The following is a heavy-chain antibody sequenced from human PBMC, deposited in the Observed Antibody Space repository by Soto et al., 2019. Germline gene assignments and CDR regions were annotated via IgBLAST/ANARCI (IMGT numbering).Heavy chain of an antibody. V-gene: IGHV4-31*03. CDR2: IYYTGST. Sequence: QVQLQESGPGLVKASQTLSLTCTVSGGSISSGTDYWSWIRQPPGKGLEWIGYIYYTGSTDSNPSLQSRVSISLDPSKNQFSLKLSSVTAADTAVYYCAGGTSAYYYNLDYWGQGTLVTVSS. CDR1: GGSISSGTDY. J-gene: IGHJ4*02. D-gene: IGHD3-22*01. CDR3: AGGTSAYYYNLDY.